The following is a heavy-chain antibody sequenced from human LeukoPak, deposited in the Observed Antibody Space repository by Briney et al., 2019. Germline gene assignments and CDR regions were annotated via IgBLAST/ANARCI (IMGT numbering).Heavy chain of an antibody. J-gene: IGHJ4*02. D-gene: IGHD5-18*01. CDR3: ASQTAMVSS. V-gene: IGHV4-34*01. CDR2: INHSGST. Sequence: PSETLSLTCAVYGGSFSGYYWSWIRQPPGKGLEWIGEINHSGSTNYNPSLKSRVAISVDTSKNQFSLKLSSVTAADTAVYYCASQTAMVSSWGQGILVTVSS. CDR1: GGSFSGYY.